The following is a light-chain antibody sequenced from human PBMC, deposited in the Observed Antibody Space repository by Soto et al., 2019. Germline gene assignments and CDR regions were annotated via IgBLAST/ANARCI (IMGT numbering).Light chain of an antibody. CDR1: SSDVGGYNY. V-gene: IGLV2-14*01. CDR3: SSYTSSNTLV. CDR2: EVS. J-gene: IGLJ1*01. Sequence: QSALTQPASVSASPGQSITISCTGTSSDVGGYNYVSWYQQHPGKAPKLMIYEVSNRPSGVSNRFSGSKSGNTASLTISGLQAEDEADYYCSSYTSSNTLVFGTGTKLPS.